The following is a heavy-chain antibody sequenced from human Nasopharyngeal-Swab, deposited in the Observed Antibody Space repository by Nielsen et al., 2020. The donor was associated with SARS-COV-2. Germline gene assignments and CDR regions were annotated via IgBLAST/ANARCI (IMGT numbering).Heavy chain of an antibody. CDR1: GYTFTGYY. V-gene: IGHV1-2*02. Sequence: ASVKVSCKASGYTFTGYYIHWVRQAPGQGLEWMGWMNPNGGSTYPAQTFQGRVTMTRDTSTSTAYMELSRLRSDDTAVYYCAIDRYASGSGIYDYWGQGTLVTVSS. J-gene: IGHJ4*02. CDR2: MNPNGGST. CDR3: AIDRYASGSGIYDY. D-gene: IGHD3-10*01.